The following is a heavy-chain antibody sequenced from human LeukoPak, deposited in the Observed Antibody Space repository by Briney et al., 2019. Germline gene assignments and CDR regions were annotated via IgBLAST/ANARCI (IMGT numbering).Heavy chain of an antibody. J-gene: IGHJ4*02. V-gene: IGHV3-74*01. Sequence: GGSLRLSCAASGFTFSTYWMHWVRQAPGKGLVWASRISSDGSSTTYADSVKGRFTISRDNAQNTLYLQMNSLRAEDTAVYYCARVHYDSASYFSYWGLGTLVTVSS. D-gene: IGHD3-10*01. CDR2: ISSDGSST. CDR3: ARVHYDSASYFSY. CDR1: GFTFSTYW.